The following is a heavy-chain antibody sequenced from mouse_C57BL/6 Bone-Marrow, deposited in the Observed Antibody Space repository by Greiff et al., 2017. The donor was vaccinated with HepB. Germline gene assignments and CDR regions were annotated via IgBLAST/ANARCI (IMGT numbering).Heavy chain of an antibody. CDR1: GFTFSDYG. V-gene: IGHV5-15*04. Sequence: EVMLVESGGGLVQPGGSLKLSCAASGFTFSDYGMAWVRQAPRKGPEWVAFISNLAYSIYYADTVTGRFTISRENAKNTLYLEMSSLRSEDTAMYYCARHTTPHWYFDVWGTGTTVTVSS. CDR3: ARHTTPHWYFDV. J-gene: IGHJ1*03. CDR2: ISNLAYSI. D-gene: IGHD1-1*01.